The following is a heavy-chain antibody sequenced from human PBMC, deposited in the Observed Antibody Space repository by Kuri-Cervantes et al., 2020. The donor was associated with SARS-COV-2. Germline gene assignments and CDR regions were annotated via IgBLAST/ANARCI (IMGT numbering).Heavy chain of an antibody. V-gene: IGHV4-4*07. CDR1: GGSISSYY. D-gene: IGHD3-22*01. CDR2: IYTNGST. J-gene: IGHJ5*02. CDR3: ARVLRYYDSSGYLGSFDP. Sequence: ESLKISCTVSGGSISSYYWSWIRQPAGKGLEWIGRIYTNGSTNYNPSLKSRVTVSVDTSKNQFSLKLSSVTAADTAVYYRARVLRYYDSSGYLGSFDPWGQGTLVTGSS.